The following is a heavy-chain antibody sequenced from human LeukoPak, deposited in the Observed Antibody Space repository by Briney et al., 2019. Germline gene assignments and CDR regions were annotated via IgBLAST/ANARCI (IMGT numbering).Heavy chain of an antibody. Sequence: SETLSLTCTVSGGSISSYYWSWIRQPPGKGLEWIGSIYYSGNTYYNPSLKSRVTVSVDTSKNQFSLKLSSVTAADTAVYYCARGFRYSSSWFDYWGQGTLVTVSS. CDR3: ARGFRYSSSWFDY. CDR1: GGSISSYY. D-gene: IGHD6-13*01. J-gene: IGHJ4*02. V-gene: IGHV4-39*01. CDR2: IYYSGNT.